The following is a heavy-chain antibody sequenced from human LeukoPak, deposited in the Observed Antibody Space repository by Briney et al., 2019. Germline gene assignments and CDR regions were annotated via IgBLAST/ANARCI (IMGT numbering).Heavy chain of an antibody. CDR1: GGSISSYY. CDR2: IYTSGST. D-gene: IGHD3-22*01. Sequence: SETLSLTCTVSGGSISSYYWSWIRQPPGKGLEWIGYIYTSGSTNYNPSLKSRVTISVDTSKNQFSLKLSSVTAADTAVYYCAGYYYDSSGYLGYYYYYMDVWGKGTTVTASS. V-gene: IGHV4-4*09. CDR3: AGYYYDSSGYLGYYYYYMDV. J-gene: IGHJ6*03.